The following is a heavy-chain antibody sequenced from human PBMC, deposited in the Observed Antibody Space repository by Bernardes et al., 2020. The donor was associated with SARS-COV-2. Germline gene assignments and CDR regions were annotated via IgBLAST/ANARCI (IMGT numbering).Heavy chain of an antibody. V-gene: IGHV1-2*02. D-gene: IGHD5-18*01. CDR2: INPNSGGT. CDR1: GYTFTGYY. J-gene: IGHJ4*02. Sequence: ASVKVSCKASGYTFTGYYMHWVRQAPGQGLEWMGWINPNSGGTNYAQKFQGRVTMTRDTSISTAYMELSRLRSDDTAVYYCARDKGYSYAPIFDYWGQGTLVTVSS. CDR3: ARDKGYSYAPIFDY.